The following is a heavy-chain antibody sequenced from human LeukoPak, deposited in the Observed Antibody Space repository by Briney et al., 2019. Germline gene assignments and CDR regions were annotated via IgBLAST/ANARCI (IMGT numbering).Heavy chain of an antibody. CDR1: GFTVSSNY. CDR3: ARDLVDATGYYYYGMDV. V-gene: IGHV3-53*01. CDR2: IYSGGST. J-gene: IGHJ6*02. Sequence: GGSLRLSCAASGFTVSSNYMSWVRQAPGKGLEWVSVIYSGGSTYYADSVKGRFTISRDNSKNTLYLQMNSLRAEDTAVYYCARDLVDATGYYYYGMDVWGQGTTVTVSS. D-gene: IGHD2-8*02.